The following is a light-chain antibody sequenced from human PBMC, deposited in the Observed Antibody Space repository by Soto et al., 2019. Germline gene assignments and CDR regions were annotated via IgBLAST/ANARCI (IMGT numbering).Light chain of an antibody. V-gene: IGKV3-11*01. CDR3: QQRSNWPKT. CDR1: QSVSSN. J-gene: IGKJ1*01. CDR2: GAS. Sequence: EMVMTQSPATLSVXPGERGTLACRASQSVSSNLAWYQQKPGQAPRLLIYGASTRATGIPARFSGSGSGTDFTLTISSLEPEDFAVYYCQQRSNWPKTFGQGTKVDIK.